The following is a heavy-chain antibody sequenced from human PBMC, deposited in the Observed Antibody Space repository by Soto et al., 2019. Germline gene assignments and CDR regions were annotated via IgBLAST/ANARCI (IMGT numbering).Heavy chain of an antibody. CDR3: AHAFGGTSWPNDAFDV. CDR2: IYWDDDT. D-gene: IGHD3-16*01. V-gene: IGHV2-5*02. CDR1: GFSFSAGGVG. J-gene: IGHJ3*01. Sequence: HITLKESGPTLVKPTQTLMLTCIFSGFSFSAGGVGVGWIRQPPGKTLEWLALIYWDDDTRYRPSLKSRLTITKDSSKNQVVLTMTNMDPLDTATYYCAHAFGGTSWPNDAFDVWGQGTVVTVSS.